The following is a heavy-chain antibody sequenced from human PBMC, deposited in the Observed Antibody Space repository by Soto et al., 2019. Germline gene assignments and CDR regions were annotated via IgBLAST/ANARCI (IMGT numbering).Heavy chain of an antibody. CDR2: ISGSGGST. CDR3: AKAYYDILTGYYKWLEFERANFDY. J-gene: IGHJ4*02. Sequence: GGSLRLSCAASGFTFSSYAMSWVRQAPGKGLEWVSAISGSGGSTYYADSVKGRFTISRDNSKNTLYLQMNSLRAEDTAVYYCAKAYYDILTGYYKWLEFERANFDYWGQGTLVTVSS. D-gene: IGHD3-9*01. V-gene: IGHV3-23*01. CDR1: GFTFSSYA.